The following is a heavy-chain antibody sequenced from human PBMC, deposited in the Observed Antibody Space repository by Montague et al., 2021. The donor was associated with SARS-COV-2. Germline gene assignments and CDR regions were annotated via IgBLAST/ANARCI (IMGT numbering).Heavy chain of an antibody. Sequence: SETLSLTCAVYGGSFSNYYWSWIRQPPGKGLEWIGEINHSGSTNHNPSLKSRVTISVDTSKNQFSLKLSSVTAADTAVYYCARGGTVTTFFATKRTRRYNWFDPWGQGTLVTVSS. CDR2: INHSGST. J-gene: IGHJ5*02. D-gene: IGHD4-17*01. V-gene: IGHV4-34*01. CDR3: ARGGTVTTFFATKRTRRYNWFDP. CDR1: GGSFSNYY.